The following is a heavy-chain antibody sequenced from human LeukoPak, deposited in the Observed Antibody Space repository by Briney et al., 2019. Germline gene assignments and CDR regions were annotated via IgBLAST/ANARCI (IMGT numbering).Heavy chain of an antibody. CDR1: GYTFTSYG. V-gene: IGHV1-18*01. D-gene: IGHD2-2*01. CDR3: AISRDIVVVPAAPPYYYMDV. J-gene: IGHJ6*03. Sequence: ASVKVSCKASGYTFTSYGISWVRQAPGQGLEWMGWISAFNGNTNYAQKLQGRVTMTTDTSTSTAYMELSSLRSEDTAVYYCAISRDIVVVPAAPPYYYMDVWDKGTTVTVSS. CDR2: ISAFNGNT.